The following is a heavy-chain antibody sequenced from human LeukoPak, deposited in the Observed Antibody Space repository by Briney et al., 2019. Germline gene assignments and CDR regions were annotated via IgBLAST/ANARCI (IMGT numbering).Heavy chain of an antibody. D-gene: IGHD6-13*01. CDR2: IYYSGST. Sequence: SETLSLTCTVSGGSFSSSYWSWIRQPPGKGLEWIGYIYYSGSTNYSPSLRSRVTISVDTSKNQFSLKLSSVTAADTAVYYCGRGIAAAGYSPDYFDYWGQGTLVTVSS. CDR1: GGSFSSSY. J-gene: IGHJ4*02. V-gene: IGHV4-59*01. CDR3: GRGIAAAGYSPDYFDY.